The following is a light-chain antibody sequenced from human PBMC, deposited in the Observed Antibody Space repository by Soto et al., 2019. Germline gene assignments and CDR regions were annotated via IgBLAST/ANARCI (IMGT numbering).Light chain of an antibody. V-gene: IGKV1-33*01. CDR1: QDISNY. CDR3: QHYDNLPLT. CDR2: DAS. J-gene: IGKJ4*01. Sequence: DIQMTQSPSSLSASVGDRVTITCQASQDISNYLNWYQKKPGKAPKLLIFDASNLETGVPSRFSGSGSRTHFSLTINNLQPEDVGTYFCQHYDNLPLTFGGGTKVEIE.